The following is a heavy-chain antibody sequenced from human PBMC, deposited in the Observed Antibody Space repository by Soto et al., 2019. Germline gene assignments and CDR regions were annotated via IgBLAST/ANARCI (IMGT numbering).Heavy chain of an antibody. CDR1: GGTFSSYP. Sequence: SVKVSCKASGGTFSSYPINWVRQAPGQGLEWMGGIIPFFGTTHSAQKFQGRLTITADESTSTTYMELSSLRSEDTAVYYCASRPVMEVAQYGNWFDPWGQGXLVTVSS. D-gene: IGHD2-15*01. J-gene: IGHJ5*02. CDR3: ASRPVMEVAQYGNWFDP. V-gene: IGHV1-69*13. CDR2: IIPFFGTT.